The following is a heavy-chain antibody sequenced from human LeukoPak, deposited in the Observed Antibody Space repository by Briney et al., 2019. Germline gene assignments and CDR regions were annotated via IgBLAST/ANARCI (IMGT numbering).Heavy chain of an antibody. CDR1: GGSISSSSYY. CDR3: ARVVVPAAIFLGWFDP. J-gene: IGHJ5*02. V-gene: IGHV4-61*05. D-gene: IGHD2-2*01. CDR2: IYYSGST. Sequence: SETLSLTCTVSGGSISSSSYYWGWIRQPPGKGLEWIGYIYYSGSTNYNPSLKSRVTISVDTSKNQFSLKLSSVTAADTAVYYCARVVVPAAIFLGWFDPWGQGTLVTVSS.